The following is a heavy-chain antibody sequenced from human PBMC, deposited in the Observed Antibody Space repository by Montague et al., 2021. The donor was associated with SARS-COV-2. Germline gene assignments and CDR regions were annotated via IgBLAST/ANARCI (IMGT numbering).Heavy chain of an antibody. CDR3: ARHVYDILTGYYTYWYFDL. CDR1: GGSISSSSYY. V-gene: IGHV4-39*01. J-gene: IGHJ2*01. Sequence: SETLSLTCTVSGGSISSSSYYWGWTRQPPGKGLEWIGSIYYSGSTYYNPSLKSRVTISVDTSKNQFSLKLSSVTAAGTAVYYCARHVYDILTGYYTYWYFDLWGRGTLVTVSS. CDR2: IYYSGST. D-gene: IGHD3-9*01.